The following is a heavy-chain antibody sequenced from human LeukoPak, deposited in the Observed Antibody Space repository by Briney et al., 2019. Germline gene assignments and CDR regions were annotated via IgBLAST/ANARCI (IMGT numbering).Heavy chain of an antibody. CDR2: IYYSGST. Sequence: SETLSLTCTVSGGSISSYYWSWIRQPPGKGLEWIGYIYYSGSTNYNPSLKGRVTISVDTSKNQFSLKLSSVTAADTAVYYCARGRLLYYFDYWGQGTLVTVSS. CDR1: GGSISSYY. CDR3: ARGRLLYYFDY. J-gene: IGHJ4*02. V-gene: IGHV4-59*01.